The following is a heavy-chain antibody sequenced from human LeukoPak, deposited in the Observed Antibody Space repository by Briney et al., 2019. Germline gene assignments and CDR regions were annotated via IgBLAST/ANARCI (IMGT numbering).Heavy chain of an antibody. D-gene: IGHD1-14*01. CDR2: IYYSGST. V-gene: IGHV4-59*11. CDR3: ARGAVTDGYYYYYMDV. CDR1: GGSISSHY. Sequence: PSETLSLTCTVAGGSISSHYWGWIRQPPGEGLEWIGYIYYSGSTNYNPSLRSRVTISVDTSKNQFSLKLSSVTAADTAVYYCARGAVTDGYYYYYMDVWGKGTTVTVSS. J-gene: IGHJ6*03.